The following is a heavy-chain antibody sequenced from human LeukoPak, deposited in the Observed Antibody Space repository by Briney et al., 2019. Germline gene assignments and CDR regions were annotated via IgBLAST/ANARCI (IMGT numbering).Heavy chain of an antibody. CDR2: ISYDGSNK. V-gene: IGHV3-30-3*01. CDR3: ARDPQGYGSPLDS. Sequence: GGSLRLSCAASGFTFSSYAMHWVRQAPGKGLEWVAIISYDGSNKYYADSVKGRFTISRDNAKNSLYLQMNSLRAEDTAVYYCARDPQGYGSPLDSWGLGTLVTVSS. CDR1: GFTFSSYA. D-gene: IGHD4-17*01. J-gene: IGHJ4*02.